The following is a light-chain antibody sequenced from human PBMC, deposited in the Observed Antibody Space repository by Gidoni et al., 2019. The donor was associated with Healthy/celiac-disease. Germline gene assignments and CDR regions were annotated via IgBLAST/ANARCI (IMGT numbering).Light chain of an antibody. CDR2: AAS. CDR1: QSISSY. CDR3: QQSYSTPWT. Sequence: DIQMTESPSTLSASVGDRVTITCRASQSISSYLNWYQQKPGKAPKPLIYAASSLKSGVPSRFSGSGSGTDFTLTISSLQPEDFATYYCQQSYSTPWTFGQGTKVEIK. V-gene: IGKV1-39*01. J-gene: IGKJ1*01.